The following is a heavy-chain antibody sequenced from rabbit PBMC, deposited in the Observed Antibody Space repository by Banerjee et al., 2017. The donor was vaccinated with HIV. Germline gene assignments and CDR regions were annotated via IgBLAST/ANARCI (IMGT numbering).Heavy chain of an antibody. CDR3: ARGGAL. CDR1: GFTLSSYW. Sequence: QEQLEESGGDLVKPGASLTLTCTASGFTLSSYWMSWVRQAPGKGLEWVGYINTSSGRIEYASWVNGRFTISKTSSTTMTLQMTSLTAADTATYFCARGGALWGPGTLVTVS. CDR2: INTSSGRI. J-gene: IGHJ6*01. D-gene: IGHD3-3*01. V-gene: IGHV1S45*01.